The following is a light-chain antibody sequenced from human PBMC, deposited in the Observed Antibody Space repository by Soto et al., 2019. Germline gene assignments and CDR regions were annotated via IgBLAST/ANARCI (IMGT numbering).Light chain of an antibody. Sequence: QSVLTQPPSASGSPGQSVTISCTGTSSDVGGYNYVSWYQQHPGKAPKLMIYEVSKRPSGVPDRFSGSKSGNTASLTVSGLQAEDEADYYCQSYDSSLSVWVFGGGTKVTVL. CDR1: SSDVGGYNY. J-gene: IGLJ3*02. CDR2: EVS. CDR3: QSYDSSLSVWV. V-gene: IGLV2-8*01.